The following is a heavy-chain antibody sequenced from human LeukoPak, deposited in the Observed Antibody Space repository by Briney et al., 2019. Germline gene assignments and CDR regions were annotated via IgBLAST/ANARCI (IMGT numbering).Heavy chain of an antibody. Sequence: GGSLRLSCAASGFTFSSYGMHWVRQAPGKGLEWVAVIWYDGSNKYYADSVKGRFTISRDNSKNTLYLQMNSLRAEDTAVYYCASAGGRIVARPGYWGQGTLVTVSS. CDR2: IWYDGSNK. CDR1: GFTFSSYG. D-gene: IGHD6-6*01. J-gene: IGHJ4*02. V-gene: IGHV3-33*01. CDR3: ASAGGRIVARPGY.